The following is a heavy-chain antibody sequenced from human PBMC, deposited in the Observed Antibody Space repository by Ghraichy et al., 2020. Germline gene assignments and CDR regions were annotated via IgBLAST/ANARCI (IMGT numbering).Heavy chain of an antibody. CDR3: ATSRTNCTNGVCYKDYYYYGMDV. CDR1: GYTLTELS. D-gene: IGHD2-8*01. V-gene: IGHV1-24*01. J-gene: IGHJ6*02. CDR2: FDPEDGET. Sequence: ASVKVSCKVSGYTLTELSMHWVRQAPGKGLEWMGGFDPEDGETIYAQKFQGRVTMTEDTSTDTAYMELSSLRSEDTAVYYCATSRTNCTNGVCYKDYYYYGMDVWGQGTTVTGSS.